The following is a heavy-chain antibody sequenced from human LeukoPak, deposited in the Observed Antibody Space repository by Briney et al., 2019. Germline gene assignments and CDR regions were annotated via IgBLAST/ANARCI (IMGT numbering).Heavy chain of an antibody. CDR1: GGSFTTYY. V-gene: IGHV4-34*01. Sequence: SETLSLTCAVYGGSFTTYYWSWIRQSPGKGLEWIAEINHRGDTNYNPSVKSRVTISVDTSKNQFSLKVRSLTAADTAVYYCARGPTISETGYFDYWGQGTLVTVSS. J-gene: IGHJ4*02. D-gene: IGHD3-9*01. CDR2: INHRGDT. CDR3: ARGPTISETGYFDY.